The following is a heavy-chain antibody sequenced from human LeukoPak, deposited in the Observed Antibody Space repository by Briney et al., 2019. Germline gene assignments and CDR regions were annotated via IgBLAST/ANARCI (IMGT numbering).Heavy chain of an antibody. Sequence: ASVKVSFKASGYTFTGYYMHWVRQAPGQGLEWMGWINPNSGGTNYAQKFQGRVTMTRDTSISTAYMELSRLRSDDTAVYYCARDLDDSSGYYYSAWGQGTLVTVSS. CDR1: GYTFTGYY. J-gene: IGHJ5*02. CDR3: ARDLDDSSGYYYSA. V-gene: IGHV1-2*02. D-gene: IGHD3-22*01. CDR2: INPNSGGT.